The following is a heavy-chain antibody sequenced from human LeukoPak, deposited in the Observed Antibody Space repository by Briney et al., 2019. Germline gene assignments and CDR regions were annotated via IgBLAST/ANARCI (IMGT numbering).Heavy chain of an antibody. CDR2: INPNSGGT. V-gene: IGHV1-2*02. CDR1: GYTFTGYY. Sequence: ASVKVSCKASGYTFTGYYMHWVRQAPGQGLEWMGWINPNSGGTNYAQRFQGRVTMTRDTSISTAYMELSRLRSDDTAVYYCARDPIVVVTATPDAFDIWGQGTMVTVSS. D-gene: IGHD2-21*02. CDR3: ARDPIVVVTATPDAFDI. J-gene: IGHJ3*02.